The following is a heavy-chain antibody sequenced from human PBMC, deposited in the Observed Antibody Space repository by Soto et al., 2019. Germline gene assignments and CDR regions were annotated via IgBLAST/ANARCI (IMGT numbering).Heavy chain of an antibody. CDR3: ARDPGDLDAARWYSLDL. V-gene: IGHV3-33*01. CDR1: GFTFRTFG. CDR2: IWNDGGNK. J-gene: IGHJ5*02. Sequence: QVQLVESGGGVVQPGRSLRLSCAASGFTFRTFGMHWVRQAPGKGLEWVAVIWNDGGNKYYSDSVKGRFSISRDNAKNTLYLQMSSLRPEDTAVYYCARDPGDLDAARWYSLDLWGQGTLVTVSS. D-gene: IGHD6-6*01.